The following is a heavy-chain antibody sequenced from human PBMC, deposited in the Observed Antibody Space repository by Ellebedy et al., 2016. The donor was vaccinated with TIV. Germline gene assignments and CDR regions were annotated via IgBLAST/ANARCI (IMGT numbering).Heavy chain of an antibody. V-gene: IGHV1-18*04. CDR2: ISPYNGDT. CDR1: GYTFTNYG. Sequence: AASVKVSCKASGYTFTNYGISWVRQAPGQGLEWMGWISPYNGDTNYAQMLQGRVTMTTDTSTSTAYMELRSLRSDDTAVYYCASELSHHVGRYWGQGTLVTVSS. CDR3: ASELSHHVGRY. D-gene: IGHD3-16*01. J-gene: IGHJ4*02.